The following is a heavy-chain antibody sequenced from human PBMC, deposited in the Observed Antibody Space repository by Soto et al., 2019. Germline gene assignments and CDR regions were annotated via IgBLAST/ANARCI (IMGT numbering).Heavy chain of an antibody. Sequence: EVQLLESGGGLVQPGGSLRLSCAASGFTFSSYAMSWVRQAPGKGLEWVSAISGSGGSTYYADSVKGRFTISRDNSKNTLYLQMNSLRAEDTAVYYCATIPYCSSTSCSGADAFDIWGQGTMVPVSS. CDR2: ISGSGGST. CDR1: GFTFSSYA. CDR3: ATIPYCSSTSCSGADAFDI. J-gene: IGHJ3*02. V-gene: IGHV3-23*01. D-gene: IGHD2-2*01.